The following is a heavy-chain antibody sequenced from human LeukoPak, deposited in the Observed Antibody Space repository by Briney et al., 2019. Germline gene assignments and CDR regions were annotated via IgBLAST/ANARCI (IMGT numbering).Heavy chain of an antibody. CDR3: ARGNDNDYGDYYDAFDI. CDR1: GYSISSGYY. D-gene: IGHD4-17*01. Sequence: SETLSLTCTVSGYSISSGYYWGWIRQPPGKGLEWIGSIYHSGSTYYNPSLKSRVTISVDTSKNQFSLKLSSVTAADTAVYYCARGNDNDYGDYYDAFDIWGQGTMVTVSS. J-gene: IGHJ3*02. V-gene: IGHV4-38-2*02. CDR2: IYHSGST.